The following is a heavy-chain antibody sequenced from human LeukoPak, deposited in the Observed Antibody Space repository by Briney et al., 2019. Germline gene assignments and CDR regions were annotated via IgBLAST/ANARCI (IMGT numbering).Heavy chain of an antibody. CDR2: IKSKADGGTT. J-gene: IGHJ4*02. CDR3: TTGPFPYSDGNPLRDF. Sequence: PGGSLRLSCAASGFTFSSYSMNWVRQAPGKGLEWVGRIKSKADGGTTDYAAPVKGRFTISRDDSKNTLYLQMNSLKTEDTAVYYCTTGPFPYSDGNPLRDFWGQGTLVTVSS. D-gene: IGHD6-13*01. V-gene: IGHV3-15*01. CDR1: GFTFSSYS.